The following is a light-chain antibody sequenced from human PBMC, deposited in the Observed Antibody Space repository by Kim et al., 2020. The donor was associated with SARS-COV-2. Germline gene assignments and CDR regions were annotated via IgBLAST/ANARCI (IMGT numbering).Light chain of an antibody. CDR1: NIGSKS. CDR2: YDN. V-gene: IGLV3-21*04. J-gene: IGLJ2*01. Sequence: APGKTARITCGGNNIGSKSVHWYQLKPGQAPILVIYYDNDRPSGIPERFSGSNSGNTATLTISTVEAGDEAAYYCQVWDSNSDHVIFGGGTQLTVL. CDR3: QVWDSNSDHVI.